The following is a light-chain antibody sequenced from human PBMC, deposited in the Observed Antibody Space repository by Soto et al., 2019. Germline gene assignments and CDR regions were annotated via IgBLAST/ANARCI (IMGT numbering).Light chain of an antibody. Sequence: QSALTQPASMSGSPGQSITISCTGSSSDVGRYNYVSWYQQHPGKAPKLVISEVSNRPSGVPDRFSGSKSGNTASLTISGLQSEDEADYYCSSYTGTSSTLYVFGTGTKVTVL. CDR1: SSDVGRYNY. CDR3: SSYTGTSSTLYV. CDR2: EVS. J-gene: IGLJ1*01. V-gene: IGLV2-14*01.